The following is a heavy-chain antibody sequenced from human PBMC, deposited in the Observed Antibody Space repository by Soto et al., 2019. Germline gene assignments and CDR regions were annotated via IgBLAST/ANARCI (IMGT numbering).Heavy chain of an antibody. D-gene: IGHD1-1*01. CDR2: MNPNSGNT. CDR1: GYTFTSYD. CDR3: AIEEGLQPPFDY. V-gene: IGHV1-8*01. J-gene: IGHJ4*02. Sequence: ASVKVSCKASGYTFTSYDINWVRQATGQGLEWMGWMNPNSGNTGYAQKFQGRVTMTRNTSISTAYMELSSLRSEDTAVYYCAIEEGLQPPFDYWGQGTLVTVSS.